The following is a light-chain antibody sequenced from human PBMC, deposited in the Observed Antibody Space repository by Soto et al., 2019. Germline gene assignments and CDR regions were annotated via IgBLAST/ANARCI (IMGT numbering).Light chain of an antibody. V-gene: IGKV3-20*01. J-gene: IGKJ4*01. CDR1: QSVTSNY. Sequence: EIVLTQSPGTLSLSPGERATLSCRASQSVTSNYLAWYQQKPGQAPRLLISGASSRAAGISDKFSGSGSGTDFTLTIIRLEPEDFATYYCQQVNVYTSTFGGGTKVDIK. CDR2: GAS. CDR3: QQVNVYTST.